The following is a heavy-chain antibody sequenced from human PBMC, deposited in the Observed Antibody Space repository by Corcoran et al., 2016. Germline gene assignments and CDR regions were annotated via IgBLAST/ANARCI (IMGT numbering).Heavy chain of an antibody. J-gene: IGHJ5*02. CDR3: ARLSGKVGAGCWFDP. V-gene: IGHV4-34*01. D-gene: IGHD3-10*01. Sequence: QVQLQQWGAGLLKPSETLSLTCAVYGGSFSGYYWSWIRQPPGKGLEWIGEINHSGSTNYNPSLKSRFTISVDTSKNQFSLKLSSVTAADTAEDDGARLSGKVGAGCWFDPWGQGTLVTVSS. CDR1: GGSFSGYY. CDR2: INHSGST.